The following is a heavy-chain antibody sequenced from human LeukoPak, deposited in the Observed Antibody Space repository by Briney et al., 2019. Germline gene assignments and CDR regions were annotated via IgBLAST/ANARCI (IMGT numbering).Heavy chain of an antibody. CDR2: IYYSGST. J-gene: IGHJ4*02. D-gene: IGHD5-18*01. Sequence: PSETLSLTCTVSGGSISSYYWSWIRQPPGKGLEWIGYIYYSGSTNYNPSLKSRVTISVDTSKNQFSLKLSSVTAADTAVYYCARAPGSGYNYGGNYFDYWGQGTLVTVSS. V-gene: IGHV4-59*01. CDR1: GGSISSYY. CDR3: ARAPGSGYNYGGNYFDY.